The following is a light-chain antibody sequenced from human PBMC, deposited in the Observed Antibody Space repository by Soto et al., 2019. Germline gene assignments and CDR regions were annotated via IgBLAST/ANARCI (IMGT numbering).Light chain of an antibody. V-gene: IGKV3-20*01. Sequence: EIVLTQSPGTLSLPPGERATLSCRASQSFSNNYLAWYQQKPGQAPRLLIYGASNRATGIPDRFSGSGSGTDFTLTISRLETEDFAGYYCQQYGSSGTYGRGTKV. J-gene: IGKJ4*02. CDR2: GAS. CDR3: QQYGSSGT. CDR1: QSFSNNY.